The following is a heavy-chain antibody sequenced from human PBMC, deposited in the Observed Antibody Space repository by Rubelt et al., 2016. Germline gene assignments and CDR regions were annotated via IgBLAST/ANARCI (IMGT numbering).Heavy chain of an antibody. CDR3: ARRSTGVGFDC. J-gene: IGHJ4*02. D-gene: IGHD7-27*01. CDR2: IQSGGAT. CDR1: GFTVGSYY. V-gene: IGHV3-53*01. Sequence: PGGSLRLSCAASGFTVGSYYMNWVRQGPGKGLEWVSGIQSGGATYYADSVKGRFTISRDNSENTVYLQMNSLRAEDTAVYYCARRSTGVGFDCWGQGTLVTVSS.